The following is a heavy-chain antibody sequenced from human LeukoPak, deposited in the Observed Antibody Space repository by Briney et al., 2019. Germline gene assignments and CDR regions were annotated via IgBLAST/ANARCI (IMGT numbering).Heavy chain of an antibody. CDR1: GGTFSGYA. CDR2: IIPIFGTA. V-gene: IGHV1-69*06. CDR3: ARDGCSSTSCYMDY. D-gene: IGHD2-2*02. Sequence: SVKVSCKASGGTFSGYAISWVRQAPGQGLEWMGGIIPIFGTANYAQKFQGRVTITADKSTSTAYMELSSLRSEDTAVYYCARDGCSSTSCYMDYWGQGTLVTVSS. J-gene: IGHJ4*02.